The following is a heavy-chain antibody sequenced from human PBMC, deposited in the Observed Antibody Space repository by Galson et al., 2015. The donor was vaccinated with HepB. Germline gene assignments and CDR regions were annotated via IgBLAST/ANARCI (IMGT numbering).Heavy chain of an antibody. Sequence: PALVKPTQTLTLTCTFSGFSLSTSGMRVSWIRQPPGKALEWLARIDWDDDKFYSTSLKTRLTISKDTSKNQVVLTMTNMDPVDTATYYCARSPAGYYYYGMDVWGQGTTVTVTS. CDR1: GFSLSTSGMR. V-gene: IGHV2-70*04. J-gene: IGHJ6*02. D-gene: IGHD3-10*01. CDR2: IDWDDDK. CDR3: ARSPAGYYYYGMDV.